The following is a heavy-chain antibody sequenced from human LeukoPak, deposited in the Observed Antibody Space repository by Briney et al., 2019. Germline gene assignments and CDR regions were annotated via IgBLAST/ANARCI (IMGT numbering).Heavy chain of an antibody. V-gene: IGHV1-2*02. D-gene: IGHD3-10*01. CDR1: GYTFTGYY. CDR2: INPNSGGT. J-gene: IGHJ4*02. Sequence: GASVKVSCKVSGYTFTGYYMHWVRQAPGQGLEWMGWINPNSGGTNYAQNFQGRATMTRDTSISTAYMELSRLRSDDTAVYYCAALYGSGSRFDYWGQGTLVTVSS. CDR3: AALYGSGSRFDY.